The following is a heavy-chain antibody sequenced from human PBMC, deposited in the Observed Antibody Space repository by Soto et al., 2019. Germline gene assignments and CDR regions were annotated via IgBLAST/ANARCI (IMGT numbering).Heavy chain of an antibody. CDR3: AGDGRTNRFVGASGMDV. Sequence: PSETLSLTCTVSCGSISSGGYYWSWIRQHPGKGLEWIGYIYYSGSTYYNPSLKSRVTISVDTSKNQFSLKLSSVPAADTAVYYCAGDGRTNRFVGASGMDVWGQGTTVTVSS. CDR1: CGSISSGGYY. J-gene: IGHJ6*02. V-gene: IGHV4-31*03. CDR2: IYYSGST. D-gene: IGHD1-26*01.